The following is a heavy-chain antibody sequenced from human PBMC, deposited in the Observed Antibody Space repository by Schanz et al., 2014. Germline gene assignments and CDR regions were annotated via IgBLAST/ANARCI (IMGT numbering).Heavy chain of an antibody. CDR2: IGGSDGNT. CDR1: GYTFTRSG. Sequence: QVQLVQSGGEVKTPGASVKVSCKASGYTFTRSGISWVRQAPGQGLEWMGWIGGSDGNTNFAQKFQGRVTMPTDTSTSTVYMELRSLTSDDTAVYYCARDLTISPRHERHFDYWGQGTLVTVSS. V-gene: IGHV1-18*01. J-gene: IGHJ4*02. CDR3: ARDLTISPRHERHFDY. D-gene: IGHD3-3*02.